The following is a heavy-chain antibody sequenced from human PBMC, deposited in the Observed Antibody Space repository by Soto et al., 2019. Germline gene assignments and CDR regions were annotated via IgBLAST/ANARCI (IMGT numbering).Heavy chain of an antibody. D-gene: IGHD3-10*01. CDR3: APRRSYGSGSYFDS. Sequence: QITLKESGPTLVKPTQTLTLTCTFSGFSLSTSGVGVGWIRQPPGKALEWLALIYWDDDKRYSPSLKTRLTIXTXTXXTQVVLTMTTMDPVDTATYYCAPRRSYGSGSYFDSWGQGTLVTVSS. CDR1: GFSLSTSGVG. V-gene: IGHV2-5*02. J-gene: IGHJ4*02. CDR2: IYWDDDK.